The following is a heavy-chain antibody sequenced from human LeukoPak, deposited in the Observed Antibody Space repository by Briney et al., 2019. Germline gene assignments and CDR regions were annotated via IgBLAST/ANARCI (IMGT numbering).Heavy chain of an antibody. Sequence: GGSLRLSCAASGFTFDDYAMHWVRQAPGKGLEWVSGISWNSGSIGYADSVKGRFTISRDNAKNSLYLQMNSLRAEDTAVYYCARGRGIAASYFDYWGQGTLVTVSS. CDR1: GFTFDDYA. V-gene: IGHV3-9*01. CDR2: ISWNSGSI. J-gene: IGHJ4*02. D-gene: IGHD6-13*01. CDR3: ARGRGIAASYFDY.